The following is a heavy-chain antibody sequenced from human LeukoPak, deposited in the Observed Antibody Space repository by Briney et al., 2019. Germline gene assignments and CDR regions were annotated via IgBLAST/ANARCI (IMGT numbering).Heavy chain of an antibody. Sequence: GASVKVSCKVSGYTLTESSMHWVRQAPGKGLEWMGGFDPEDGETIYAQKFQGRVTMTEDTSTDTAYMELSSLRSEDTAVYYCATTYNCDYVWGSYRYYFDYWGQGTLVTVSS. V-gene: IGHV1-24*01. CDR3: ATTYNCDYVWGSYRYYFDY. D-gene: IGHD3-16*02. J-gene: IGHJ4*02. CDR2: FDPEDGET. CDR1: GYTLTESS.